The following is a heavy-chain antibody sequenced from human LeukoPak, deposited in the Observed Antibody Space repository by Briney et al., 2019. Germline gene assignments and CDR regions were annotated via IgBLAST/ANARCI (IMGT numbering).Heavy chain of an antibody. J-gene: IGHJ4*02. Sequence: ASVTVSFTASGYTFANYGVNWVRQAPGQGLEWMGWISAYNGNTNYARKLQGRVTMTTDTSTSTAYMELRSLTSDDAAVYYCARWDRTASYYFDYWGQGTLLTVSS. V-gene: IGHV1-18*01. D-gene: IGHD1-14*01. CDR1: GYTFANYG. CDR3: ARWDRTASYYFDY. CDR2: ISAYNGNT.